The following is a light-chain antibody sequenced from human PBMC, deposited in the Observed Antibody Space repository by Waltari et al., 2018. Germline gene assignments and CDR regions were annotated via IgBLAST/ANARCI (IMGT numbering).Light chain of an antibody. CDR1: QSIRSN. V-gene: IGKV3-15*01. CDR3: QQYDNWPPIT. Sequence: EIVITQSPATLSVSPGERPTISCRASQSIRSNLAWYRQKPGQAPRLLIYGASFRATGIPARFSGSGSGTEFTLTISSLQSEDFAIYYCQQYDNWPPITFGQGTKLEMK. CDR2: GAS. J-gene: IGKJ2*01.